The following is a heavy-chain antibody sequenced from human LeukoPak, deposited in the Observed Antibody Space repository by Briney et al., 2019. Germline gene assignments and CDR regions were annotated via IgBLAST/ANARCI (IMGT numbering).Heavy chain of an antibody. Sequence: GWSLRLSCAASGFTFSVYGMNWVRQVPGKGLEWVSYISNSGTSTYYSDSVKGRFTISRDNARNSLYLQMSSLRDEETAVYFCARDGTTFFGASIIVDYYYAMDVWGQGTTVTVSS. D-gene: IGHD3-3*01. CDR3: ARDGTTFFGASIIVDYYYAMDV. CDR1: GFTFSVYG. V-gene: IGHV3-48*02. CDR2: ISNSGTST. J-gene: IGHJ6*02.